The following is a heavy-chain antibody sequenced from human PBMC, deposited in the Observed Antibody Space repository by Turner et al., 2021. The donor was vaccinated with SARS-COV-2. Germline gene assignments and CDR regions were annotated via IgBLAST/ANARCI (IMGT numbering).Heavy chain of an antibody. D-gene: IGHD6-13*01. J-gene: IGHJ6*02. CDR1: GGATSSSSYY. Sequence: QLQLQESGLGLVKPSGTLSRTCTVTGGATSSSSYYWGWIRQPPGKGLGWIGSIYYSGSTYNNPSLKSRVAISVDTSKNQFSLKLSSVTAADTAVYYCASSTVAGTELNYYGMDVWGQGTTVTVSS. CDR3: ASSTVAGTELNYYGMDV. V-gene: IGHV4-39*01. CDR2: IYYSGST.